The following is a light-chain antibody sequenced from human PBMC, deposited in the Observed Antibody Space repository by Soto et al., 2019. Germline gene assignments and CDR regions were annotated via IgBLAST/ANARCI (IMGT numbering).Light chain of an antibody. V-gene: IGKV3-20*01. CDR2: GTS. CDR3: QQSFSTPPT. Sequence: EIVLTQSPGTLSLSRGERATLSCRASQSIRSNNLGCYQQKPGQAPRLLIYGTSRRATGTPARFSGSGSGTDFTLTISRLEPDDFASYYCQQSFSTPPTFGQGTKVDIK. CDR1: QSIRSNN. J-gene: IGKJ1*01.